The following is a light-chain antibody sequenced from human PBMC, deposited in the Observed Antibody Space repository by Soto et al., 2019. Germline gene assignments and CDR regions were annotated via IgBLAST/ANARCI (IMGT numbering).Light chain of an antibody. V-gene: IGLV2-14*01. J-gene: IGLJ2*01. CDR1: SSDIGGYNH. CDR2: EVI. Sequence: QSVLTQPTSVSGSPGQSITISCTGVSSDIGGYNHVSWYQQVPGTAPKLLIYEVIKRPSGISPRFSGSKAGNTASLTISGLQADDEADYFCSTYTSASTSFGGGTKLTVL. CDR3: STYTSASTS.